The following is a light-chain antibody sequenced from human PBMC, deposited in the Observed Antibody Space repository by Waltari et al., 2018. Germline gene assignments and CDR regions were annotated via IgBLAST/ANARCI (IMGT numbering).Light chain of an antibody. V-gene: IGKV1-6*01. CDR3: QHGYGVPFT. CDR1: QGISNN. Sequence: IQMTQSRSYLSASVGDRVTITCPASQGISNNLAWYQQKPGKVHKLLIYTASSLKNGVQSRFGGRGSGTYFTLTISSLQPEDFATYYCQHGYGVPFTFGPGTKVDIK. J-gene: IGKJ3*01. CDR2: TAS.